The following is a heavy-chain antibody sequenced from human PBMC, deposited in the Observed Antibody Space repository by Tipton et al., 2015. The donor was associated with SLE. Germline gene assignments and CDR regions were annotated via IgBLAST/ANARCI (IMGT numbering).Heavy chain of an antibody. V-gene: IGHV3-7*04. Sequence: SLRLSCAASGFTFSSYWMSWVRQAPGKGLEWVANIKQDGSEKYYVDSLKGRFTISRDNPKNSLYLQMNNLRAEDTAVYYCARGDYDFWRSYYFDYWGQGTLVTVSS. CDR3: ARGDYDFWRSYYFDY. CDR1: GFTFSSYW. CDR2: IKQDGSEK. J-gene: IGHJ4*02. D-gene: IGHD3-3*01.